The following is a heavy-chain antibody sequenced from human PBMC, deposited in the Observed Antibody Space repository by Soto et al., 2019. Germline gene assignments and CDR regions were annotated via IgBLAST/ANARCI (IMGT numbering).Heavy chain of an antibody. V-gene: IGHV3-23*01. CDR3: AKDSIGLGDYVLYS. J-gene: IGHJ4*02. CDR1: GFTFSNYA. CDR2: ISGSGGTT. D-gene: IGHD4-17*01. Sequence: DVQLLESGGGLVQPGGSPRLSCAASGFTFSNYAMCWVRQAPGKGLEWVSTISGSGGTTYYADSVKGRLTISRDNSKNTLYLQMNSLTTGDTAIYYCAKDSIGLGDYVLYSWGQGTLVTVSS.